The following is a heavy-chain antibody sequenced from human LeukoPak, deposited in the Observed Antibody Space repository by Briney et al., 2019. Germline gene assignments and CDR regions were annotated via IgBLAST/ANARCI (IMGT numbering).Heavy chain of an antibody. V-gene: IGHV4-34*01. Sequence: SETLSLTCAVYGGSFSGYYWSWIRQPPGKGLEWIGEINHSGSTNYNPSLKSRVTISVDTSKNQFSLKLSAVTAADTAVYYCARVAVAGTNWFDPWGQGTLVTVSS. CDR1: GGSFSGYY. CDR3: ARVAVAGTNWFDP. CDR2: INHSGST. J-gene: IGHJ5*02. D-gene: IGHD6-19*01.